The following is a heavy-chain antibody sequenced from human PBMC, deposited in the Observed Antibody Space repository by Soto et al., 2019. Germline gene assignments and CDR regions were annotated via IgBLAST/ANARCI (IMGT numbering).Heavy chain of an antibody. J-gene: IGHJ4*02. CDR3: ARSGSYWGGFDY. Sequence: QVQLVESGGGVVQPGRSLRLSCAASGFTFSSYAMHWVRQAPGKGLEWVAVISYDGSNKYYADSVKGRFTISRDKSKHTLYLQMNSLRAEDTAVYYCARSGSYWGGFDYWGQGTLVTVSS. CDR2: ISYDGSNK. CDR1: GFTFSSYA. V-gene: IGHV3-30-3*01. D-gene: IGHD1-26*01.